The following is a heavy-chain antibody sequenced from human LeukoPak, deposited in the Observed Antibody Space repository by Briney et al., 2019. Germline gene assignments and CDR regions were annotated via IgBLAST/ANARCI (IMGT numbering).Heavy chain of an antibody. D-gene: IGHD3-3*01. CDR1: GYTFTGYY. V-gene: IGHV1-2*02. CDR2: INPNSGGT. CDR3: ARASYDFWSGYYLNY. Sequence: ASVKVSCKASGYTFTGYYMHWVRRAPGQGLEWMGWINPNSGGTNYAQKFQGRVTMTRDTSISTAYMELSRLRSDDTAVYYCARASYDFWSGYYLNYWGQGTLVTVSS. J-gene: IGHJ4*02.